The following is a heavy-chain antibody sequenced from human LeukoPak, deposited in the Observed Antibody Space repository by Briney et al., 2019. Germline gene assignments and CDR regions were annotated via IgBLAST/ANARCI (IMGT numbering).Heavy chain of an antibody. D-gene: IGHD1-26*01. J-gene: IGHJ6*03. V-gene: IGHV4-59*01. CDR2: IYYRGST. CDR3: AREGGTDIYYYYMDV. Sequence: SDTLSLPCTVSVGSISSYYRSWIRQPPGKGLEWIGYIYYRGSTNYNPSLKSRVTISVDTSKDQFSLKLSSVTAADTAVYYCAREGGTDIYYYYMDVWGKGTTVTVSS. CDR1: VGSISSYY.